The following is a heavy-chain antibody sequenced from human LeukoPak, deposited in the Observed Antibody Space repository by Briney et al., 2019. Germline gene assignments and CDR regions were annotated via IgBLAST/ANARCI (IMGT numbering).Heavy chain of an antibody. CDR2: ISYDGSNK. Sequence: GRSLRLSCAASGFTFSSYGMHWVRQAPGKGLEWVAVISYDGSNKYYADSVKGRVTISRDNSKNTLYLQMSSLRAEDTAVYYCLRGATFIVGATTSPVAFDIWGQGTMVTVSS. CDR1: GFTFSSYG. CDR3: LRGATFIVGATTSPVAFDI. V-gene: IGHV3-30*03. D-gene: IGHD1-26*01. J-gene: IGHJ3*02.